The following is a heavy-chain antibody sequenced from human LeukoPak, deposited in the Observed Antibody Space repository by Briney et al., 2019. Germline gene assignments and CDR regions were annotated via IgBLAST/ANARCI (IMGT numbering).Heavy chain of an antibody. V-gene: IGHV4-31*09. CDR3: VRRYCSGGSCYFDY. CDR1: GGSISSGGYY. D-gene: IGHD2-15*01. Sequence: SQTLSLTCTVSGGSISSGGYYWSWIRQHPGKGLEWIGYIYYSGSTYYNPSLKSRVTISVDRSKNQFSLKLSSVTAADTAVYYCVRRYCSGGSCYFDYWGQGTLVTVSS. CDR2: IYYSGST. J-gene: IGHJ4*02.